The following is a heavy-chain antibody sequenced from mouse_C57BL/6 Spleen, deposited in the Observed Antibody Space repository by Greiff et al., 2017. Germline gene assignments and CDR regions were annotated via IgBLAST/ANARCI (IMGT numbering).Heavy chain of an antibody. CDR1: GFSLTSYG. Sequence: VKLMESGPGLVAPSQSLSITCTVSGFSLTSYGVDWVRQSPGKGLEWLGVIWGVGSTNYNSALKSRLSISKDNSKSQVFLKMNSLQTDDTAMYYCASRYYGSSGFAYWGQGTLVTVSA. J-gene: IGHJ3*01. D-gene: IGHD1-1*01. V-gene: IGHV2-6*01. CDR3: ASRYYGSSGFAY. CDR2: IWGVGST.